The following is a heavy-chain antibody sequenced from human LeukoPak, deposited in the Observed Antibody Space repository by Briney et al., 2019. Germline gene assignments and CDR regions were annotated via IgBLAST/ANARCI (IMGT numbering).Heavy chain of an antibody. Sequence: GGSLRLSCAASGFTFSSYAMTWVRQAPGKGLEWVSAISGSGGSTYYADSVKGRFTISRDNSKNTLYLQMNSLRAEDTAVYYCAKSTNSGSYWGVFDYWGQGTLVTVSS. CDR1: GFTFSSYA. CDR3: AKSTNSGSYWGVFDY. CDR2: ISGSGGST. V-gene: IGHV3-23*01. J-gene: IGHJ4*02. D-gene: IGHD1-26*01.